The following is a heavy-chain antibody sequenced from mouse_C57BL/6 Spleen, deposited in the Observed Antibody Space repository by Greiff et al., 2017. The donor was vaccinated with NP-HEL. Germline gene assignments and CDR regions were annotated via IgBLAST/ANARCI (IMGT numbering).Heavy chain of an antibody. Sequence: EVKLMESGGGLVKPGGSLKLSCAASGFTFSDYGMHWVRQAPEKGLEWVAYISSGSSTIYYADTVKGRFTISRDNAKNTLFLQMTSLRSEDTAMDYCARPALYDGSSDARDDWGQGTSVTVSS. V-gene: IGHV5-17*01. CDR3: ARPALYDGSSDARDD. D-gene: IGHD1-1*01. J-gene: IGHJ4*01. CDR1: GFTFSDYG. CDR2: ISSGSSTI.